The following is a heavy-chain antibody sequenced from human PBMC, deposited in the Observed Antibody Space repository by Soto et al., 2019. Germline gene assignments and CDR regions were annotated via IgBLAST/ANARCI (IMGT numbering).Heavy chain of an antibody. CDR1: GFTFSSYA. D-gene: IGHD3-22*01. CDR3: ARADFTMIVVAPLPLVGY. J-gene: IGHJ4*02. CDR2: ISYDGSNK. Sequence: PGGSLRLSCAASGFTFSSYAMHWVRQAPGKGLEWVAVISYDGSNKYYADSVKGRFTISRDNSKNTLYLQMNSLRAEDTAVYYCARADFTMIVVAPLPLVGYWGQGTLVTVSS. V-gene: IGHV3-30-3*01.